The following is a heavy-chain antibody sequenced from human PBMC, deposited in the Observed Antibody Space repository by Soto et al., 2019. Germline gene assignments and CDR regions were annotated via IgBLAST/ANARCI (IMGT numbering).Heavy chain of an antibody. V-gene: IGHV2-5*01. CDR1: GFSLTTTGEG. D-gene: IGHD3-22*01. CDR3: AHRSSLTLFGTSGYIFDH. Sequence: SGPTLVNPTQTLTLTCAFSGFSLTTTGEGVAWIRQSPGKALEWLALIYWNDDRRYSPSLKSRLTVTRDTSKDQVVLTLTNMEHVDSGTYFCAHRSSLTLFGTSGYIFDHCGQGTTVTV. CDR2: IYWNDDR. J-gene: IGHJ5*02.